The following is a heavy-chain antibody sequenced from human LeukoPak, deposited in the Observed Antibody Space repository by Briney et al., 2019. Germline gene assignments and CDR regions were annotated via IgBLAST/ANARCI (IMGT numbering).Heavy chain of an antibody. V-gene: IGHV4-59*08. J-gene: IGHJ4*02. CDR2: IYNDGRT. CDR3: TRTLQSGHSDY. D-gene: IGHD4-4*01. CDR1: GGSLSGYY. Sequence: LETLSLTCSVSGGSLSGYYWSWIRQTPEKGLEWIAYIYNDGRTNYNPSLKSRATISVDTSHNQFSLKLKSVTAADTAVYFCTRTLQSGHSDYWGQGTRVTVSS.